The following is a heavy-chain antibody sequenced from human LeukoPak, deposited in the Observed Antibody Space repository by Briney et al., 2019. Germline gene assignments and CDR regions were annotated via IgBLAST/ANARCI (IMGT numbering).Heavy chain of an antibody. V-gene: IGHV3-7*01. CDR1: GFTFSSYW. Sequence: GGSLRLSCAASGFTFSSYWMSWVRQAPGKGLEWVADIKQDGSEKYYVDSVKGRFTISRDNAKNSLYLQMNSLRAEDTAVYYCARVRYFDWLSFDYWGQGTLVTVSS. CDR2: IKQDGSEK. J-gene: IGHJ4*02. CDR3: ARVRYFDWLSFDY. D-gene: IGHD3-9*01.